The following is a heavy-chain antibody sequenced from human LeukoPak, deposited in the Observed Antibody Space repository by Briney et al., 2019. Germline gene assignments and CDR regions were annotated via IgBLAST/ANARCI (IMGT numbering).Heavy chain of an antibody. CDR1: GFTFSSYA. J-gene: IGHJ4*02. Sequence: PGGSLRLSCAASGFTFSSYAMSWVRQAPGKGLEWVSAISGSGGSTYYADSVKGRFTISRDNSNNTLYLQMNSLRAEDTAVYYCATRSSTYYYDSSGYRPDYWGQGTLVTVSS. V-gene: IGHV3-23*01. CDR2: ISGSGGST. CDR3: ATRSSTYYYDSSGYRPDY. D-gene: IGHD3-22*01.